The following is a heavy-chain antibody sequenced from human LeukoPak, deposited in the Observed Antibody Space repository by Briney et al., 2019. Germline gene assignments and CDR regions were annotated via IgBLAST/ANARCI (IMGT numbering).Heavy chain of an antibody. CDR2: INPDGSTT. Sequence: GGSLRLSCAASGFTFSSYWMHWVRQAPGKGLVWVSRINPDGSTTTYADSVKGRFTISRDNAKNTLYLQMNSLRAEDTAVYYCARDYYGSGSILGGYWGQGTLVTVSS. J-gene: IGHJ4*02. CDR1: GFTFSSYW. CDR3: ARDYYGSGSILGGY. D-gene: IGHD3-10*01. V-gene: IGHV3-74*01.